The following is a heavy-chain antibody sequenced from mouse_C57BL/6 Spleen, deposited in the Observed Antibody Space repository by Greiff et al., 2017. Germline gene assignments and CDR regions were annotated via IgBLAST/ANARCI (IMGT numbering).Heavy chain of an antibody. J-gene: IGHJ4*01. CDR3: ASRGDFYAMDY. CDR1: GYTFTSYW. V-gene: IGHV1-50*01. CDR2: IDPSDSYT. Sequence: VQLQQSGAELVKPGASVKLSCKASGYTFTSYWMQWVKQMPGQGLEWIGEIDPSDSYTNYNQKFKGKATLTVDTSSSTAYMQLSSLTSEDSAVYYCASRGDFYAMDYWGQGTSVTVSS.